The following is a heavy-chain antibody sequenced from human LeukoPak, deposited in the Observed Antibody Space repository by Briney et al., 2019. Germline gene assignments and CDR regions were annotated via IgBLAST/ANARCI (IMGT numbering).Heavy chain of an antibody. CDR2: IRYDGSNK. Sequence: TGGSLRLSCAASGFTFSSYAMHWVRQAPGKGLEWVAFIRYDGSNKYYADSVKGRFTISRDNSKNTLYLQMNSLRAEDTAVYYCAKDFKAPLYSSSWLPGGDYWGQGTLVTVSS. CDR3: AKDFKAPLYSSSWLPGGDY. V-gene: IGHV3-30*02. CDR1: GFTFSSYA. D-gene: IGHD6-13*01. J-gene: IGHJ4*02.